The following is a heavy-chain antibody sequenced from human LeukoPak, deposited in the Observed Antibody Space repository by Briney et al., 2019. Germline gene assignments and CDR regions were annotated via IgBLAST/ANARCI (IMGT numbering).Heavy chain of an antibody. CDR2: IYHSGST. CDR1: GYSISSGYY. CDR3: ARERLGYCTNGVCYQGYFGY. Sequence: SETLSLTCTVSGYSISSGYYWGWIRQPPGKGLEWTGSIYHSGSTYYNPALKRRVTISVDTSKNQFSLKLSSVTAADTAVYYCARERLGYCTNGVCYQGYFGYWGQGTLVTVSS. V-gene: IGHV4-38-2*02. D-gene: IGHD2-8*01. J-gene: IGHJ4*02.